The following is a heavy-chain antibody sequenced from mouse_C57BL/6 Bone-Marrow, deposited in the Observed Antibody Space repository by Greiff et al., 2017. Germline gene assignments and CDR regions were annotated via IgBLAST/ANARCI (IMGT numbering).Heavy chain of an antibody. Sequence: VQLQQSGAELARPGASVKLSCKASGYTFTSYGISWVKQRTGQGLEWIGEIYPRSGNTYYNEKFQGKATLTADKSSSTAYLELRSLTSEASAVYFCARRGGGWLLFDYWGQGTTLTVSS. CDR2: IYPRSGNT. CDR3: ARRGGGWLLFDY. V-gene: IGHV1-81*01. CDR1: GYTFTSYG. D-gene: IGHD2-3*01. J-gene: IGHJ2*01.